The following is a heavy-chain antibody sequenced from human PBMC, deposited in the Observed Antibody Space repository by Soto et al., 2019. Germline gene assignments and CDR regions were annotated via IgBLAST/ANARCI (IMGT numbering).Heavy chain of an antibody. CDR2: ISYDGSTE. D-gene: IGHD5-12*01. J-gene: IGHJ6*02. CDR3: TKDDGYNDSTYYHYFGMDV. Sequence: GGSLRLSCAASGFTFSGYYMHWVRQAPGKGLEWVAVISYDGSTEYYADSVKGRFTISRDNSANRLFLQMNSLRPEDTAVYYCTKDDGYNDSTYYHYFGMDVWGQGTTVTVS. V-gene: IGHV3-30*18. CDR1: GFTFSGYY.